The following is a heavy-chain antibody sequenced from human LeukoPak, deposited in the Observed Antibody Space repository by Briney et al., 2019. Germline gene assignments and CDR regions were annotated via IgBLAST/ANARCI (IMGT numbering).Heavy chain of an antibody. Sequence: QAGGSLRLSCAASGFTFSNYWMSWVRQAPGKGLEWVAVVSPEGGYTYYADSVKGRFTISRDSSKNTAYLQMNSLRTEDTAVYYCARGGQSSGYYYPCRDYWGQGTLVTVSS. CDR1: GFTFSNYW. CDR2: VSPEGGYT. CDR3: ARGGQSSGYYYPCRDY. D-gene: IGHD6-19*01. V-gene: IGHV3-30*03. J-gene: IGHJ4*02.